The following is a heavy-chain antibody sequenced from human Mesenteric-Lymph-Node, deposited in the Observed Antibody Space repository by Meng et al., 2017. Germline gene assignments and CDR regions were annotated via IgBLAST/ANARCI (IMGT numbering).Heavy chain of an antibody. Sequence: QGQRQGPGPGLVEPSQTLSLTCPVSGGSVSSGGYYWTWIRQHPGKGLEWFGHIYYSGSTFYNPSLKRRVTISADTSKNQFSLKLSSVTAADTAVYYCARASYGSGSPLGESWFDPWGQGTLVTVSS. CDR3: ARASYGSGSPLGESWFDP. CDR2: IYYSGST. V-gene: IGHV4-31*03. D-gene: IGHD3-10*01. J-gene: IGHJ5*02. CDR1: GGSVSSGGYY.